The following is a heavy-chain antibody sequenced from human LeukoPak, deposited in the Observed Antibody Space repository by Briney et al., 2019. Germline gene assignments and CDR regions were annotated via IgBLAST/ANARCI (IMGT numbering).Heavy chain of an antibody. CDR2: IYSGGST. V-gene: IGHV3-66*01. Sequence: GGSLRLSCSASGFTFSRYGMHWVRQAPGKGLEWVSVIYSGGSTSYADSVKGRFTISRDNSKNTVYLQMNILRAEDAAVYYCAREGPSISSGWPGLFDYWGQGTLVIVSS. J-gene: IGHJ4*02. D-gene: IGHD6-19*01. CDR3: AREGPSISSGWPGLFDY. CDR1: GFTFSRYG.